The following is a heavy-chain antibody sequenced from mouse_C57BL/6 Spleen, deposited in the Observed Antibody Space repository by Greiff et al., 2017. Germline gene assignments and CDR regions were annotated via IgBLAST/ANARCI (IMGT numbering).Heavy chain of an antibody. CDR1: GYTFTSYW. V-gene: IGHV1-53*01. CDR2: INPSNGGT. D-gene: IGHD2-10*01. CDR3: ARGRSSYYGNYGYVDV. Sequence: VQLQQPGTELVKPGASVKLSCKASGYTFTSYWMHWVKQRPGQGLEWIGNINPSNGGTNYNEKFKSKATLTVDKSSSTAYMQLSSLTSEDSAVYYCARGRSSYYGNYGYVDVWGTGTTVTVSS. J-gene: IGHJ1*03.